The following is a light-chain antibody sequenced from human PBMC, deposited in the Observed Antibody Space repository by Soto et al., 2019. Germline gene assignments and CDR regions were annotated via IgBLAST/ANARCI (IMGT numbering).Light chain of an antibody. CDR1: QSLLHSNGYNY. CDR2: LGS. V-gene: IGKV2-28*01. J-gene: IGKJ3*01. CDR3: MQGLQTPPI. Sequence: EIVMTQSPLSLPVTPGEPASISCRSSQSLLHSNGYNYLDWYLQKPGQSPQVLIYLGSNRASGVPDTFSGSGSGTDFTLKISSVDAEDVGIYSGMQGLQTPPIFCPGTKVDIK.